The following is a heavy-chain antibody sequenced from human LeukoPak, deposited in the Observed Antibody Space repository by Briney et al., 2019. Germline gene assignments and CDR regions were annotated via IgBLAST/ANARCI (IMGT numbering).Heavy chain of an antibody. CDR3: ASLPRGSGSYYWPDAFDI. CDR1: GFTVSSNY. V-gene: IGHV3-66*01. CDR2: IYSGGST. Sequence: GGSRRLSCAASGFTVSSNYMSWVRQAPGKGLEWVSDIYSGGSTYYADSVKGRFTISRDNSKNTLYLQMNSLRAEDTAVYYCASLPRGSGSYYWPDAFDIWGQGTMVTVSS. D-gene: IGHD3-10*01. J-gene: IGHJ3*02.